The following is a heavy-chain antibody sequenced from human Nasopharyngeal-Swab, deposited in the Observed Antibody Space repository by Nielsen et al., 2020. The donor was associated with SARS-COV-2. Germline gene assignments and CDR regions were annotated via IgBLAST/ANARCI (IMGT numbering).Heavy chain of an antibody. CDR3: ASPGTGGSPY. D-gene: IGHD2-8*02. V-gene: IGHV3-48*02. CDR1: GFTFSRYS. J-gene: IGHJ4*02. CDR2: ISSTSSTI. Sequence: GESLKISCVASGFTFSRYSVNWVRQAPGKGLEWVSHISSTSSTIYYADSVKGRFTISRDNAKTSLYLQMNGLRDEDTAVYYCASPGTGGSPYWGQGTLVTVSS.